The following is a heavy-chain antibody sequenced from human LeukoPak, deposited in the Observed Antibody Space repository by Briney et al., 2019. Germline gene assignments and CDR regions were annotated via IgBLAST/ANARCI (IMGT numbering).Heavy chain of an antibody. CDR1: GGSISSYY. J-gene: IGHJ3*02. Sequence: PSETLSLTCTVSGGSISSYYWSWIRQPPGKGLEWIGYIYYSGSTNYNPSLKSRVTISVDTSKNQFSLKLSSVTAADTAVYYCARPYYYDSSGYYGGAFGIWGQGTMVTVSS. D-gene: IGHD3-22*01. V-gene: IGHV4-59*08. CDR2: IYYSGST. CDR3: ARPYYYDSSGYYGGAFGI.